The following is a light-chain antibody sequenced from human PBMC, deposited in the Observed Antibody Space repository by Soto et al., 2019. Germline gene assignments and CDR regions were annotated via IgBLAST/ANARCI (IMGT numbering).Light chain of an antibody. CDR2: EGS. CDR1: SSDVGSYNL. J-gene: IGLJ1*01. V-gene: IGLV2-23*01. CDR3: CSYAGSSPS. Sequence: QSALTQPASVSGSPGQAMTISCTGTSSDVGSYNLVSCYQHHPGKAPKLMIYEGSKRPSGGSNRFSGSKSGNTASLTISGLQAEDEADYYCCSYAGSSPSFGTGTKVTVL.